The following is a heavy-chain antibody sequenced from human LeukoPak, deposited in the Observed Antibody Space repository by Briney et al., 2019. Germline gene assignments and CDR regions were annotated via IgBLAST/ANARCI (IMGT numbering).Heavy chain of an antibody. CDR2: IHTSGST. V-gene: IGHV4-4*07. J-gene: IGHJ1*01. D-gene: IGHD1-26*01. CDR3: TRDSGSQGRYFQH. CDR1: GGSISNYY. Sequence: KPSETLSLTCTVSGGSISNYYWSWIRQPAGKGLEWIGRIHTSGSTNYNPSLKSRVTMSVDTSKNQFSLKLSSVTAADTAVYYCTRDSGSQGRYFQHWGQGTLVTVSS.